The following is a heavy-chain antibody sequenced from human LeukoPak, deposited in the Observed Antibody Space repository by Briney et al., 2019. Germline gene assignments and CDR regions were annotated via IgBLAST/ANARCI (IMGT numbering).Heavy chain of an antibody. Sequence: GGSLRLSCAASGFTFSSYEMNWVRQAPGKGLEWVSYISSSGSTIYYADSVKGRFTISRDNAKNSLSLQMNSLRAEDTALYFCARFRYSPGLFDYWGQGALVTVSS. J-gene: IGHJ4*02. V-gene: IGHV3-48*03. CDR1: GFTFSSYE. CDR2: ISSSGSTI. D-gene: IGHD5-12*01. CDR3: ARFRYSPGLFDY.